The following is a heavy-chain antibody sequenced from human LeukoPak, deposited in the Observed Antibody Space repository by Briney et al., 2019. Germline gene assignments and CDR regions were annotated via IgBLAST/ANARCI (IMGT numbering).Heavy chain of an antibody. CDR2: ITWNSDDM. CDR1: GFSFEAYG. D-gene: IGHD7-27*01. J-gene: IGHJ4*02. CDR3: TRVTSWGTGFDY. Sequence: GGSLRLPCAASGFSFEAYGMYWVRQAPGKGLEWVSGITWNSDDMAYADSVKGRFTISRDNAKNCLYLQMNSLTVEDTALYYCTRVTSWGTGFDYWGQGTLVTVSS. V-gene: IGHV3-9*01.